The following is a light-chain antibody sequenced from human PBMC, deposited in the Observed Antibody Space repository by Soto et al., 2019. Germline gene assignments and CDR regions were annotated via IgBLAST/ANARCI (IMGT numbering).Light chain of an antibody. CDR2: KAS. V-gene: IGKV1-5*03. J-gene: IGKJ1*01. CDR1: QTISSW. Sequence: DIQMTQSPSTLSGSVGDRVTITCRASQTISSWLAWYQQKPGKAPKLLIYKASTLKSGVPSRFSGSGSGTEFTLTISSLQTDDFATYYCQHYTSYSEAFGKGTKVDIK. CDR3: QHYTSYSEA.